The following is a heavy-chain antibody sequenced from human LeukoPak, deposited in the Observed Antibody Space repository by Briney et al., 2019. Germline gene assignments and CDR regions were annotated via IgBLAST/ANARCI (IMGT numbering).Heavy chain of an antibody. CDR3: ARDPSKTYYYDSSGYD. J-gene: IGHJ4*02. CDR1: GFTFSSYS. V-gene: IGHV3-21*01. Sequence: GGSPTLSCAASGFTFSSYSMNWVRQAPGKGLEWVSSISSSSSYIYYADSVKGRFTISRDNAKNSLYLQMNSLRAEDTAVYYCARDPSKTYYYDSSGYDWGQGTLVTVSS. D-gene: IGHD3-22*01. CDR2: ISSSSSYI.